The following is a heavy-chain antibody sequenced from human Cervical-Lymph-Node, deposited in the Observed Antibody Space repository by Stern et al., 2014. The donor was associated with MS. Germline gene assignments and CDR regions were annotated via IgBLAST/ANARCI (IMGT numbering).Heavy chain of an antibody. CDR3: ARHVQGFDY. J-gene: IGHJ4*02. CDR1: GYSFTIYY. CDR2: IYPYDSDT. Sequence: VQLVQSGAEVKKPGESLKISCKLSGYSFTIYYIAWVRQMPGKGLEWMGVIYPYDSDTTYSPSLQGQVPISADKSITTAYLQRSSLRASDTAMYYCARHVQGFDYWGQGTLVTVSS. V-gene: IGHV5-51*01.